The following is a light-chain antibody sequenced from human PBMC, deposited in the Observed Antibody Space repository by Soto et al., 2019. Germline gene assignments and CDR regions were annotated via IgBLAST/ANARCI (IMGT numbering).Light chain of an antibody. V-gene: IGKV1-39*01. CDR1: QSISSY. J-gene: IGKJ1*01. Sequence: DIQMTQSPSSLSASVGDRVTITCRASQSISSYLNWYQPKPGKAPKLLIYAASSLQSGVPSRFSGSGSGTDFTLTISSLQPEDFATYYCQQSYSTPRTVGQGTKVEIK. CDR3: QQSYSTPRT. CDR2: AAS.